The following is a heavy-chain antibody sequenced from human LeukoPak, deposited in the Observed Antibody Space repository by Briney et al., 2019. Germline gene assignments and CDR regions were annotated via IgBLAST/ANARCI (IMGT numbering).Heavy chain of an antibody. CDR1: GYTLTELS. V-gene: IGHV1-24*01. Sequence: ASVKVSCKVSGYTLTELSMHWVRQAPGKGLEWMGGFDPEDGEAIYAQKFQGRVTMTEDTSTDTAYMELSSLRSEDTAVYYCATGGVDTAMVTGVYWGQGTLVTVSS. CDR2: FDPEDGEA. CDR3: ATGGVDTAMVTGVY. J-gene: IGHJ4*02. D-gene: IGHD5-18*01.